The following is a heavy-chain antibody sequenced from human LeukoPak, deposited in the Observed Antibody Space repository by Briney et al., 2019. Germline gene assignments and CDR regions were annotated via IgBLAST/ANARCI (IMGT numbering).Heavy chain of an antibody. D-gene: IGHD6-19*01. CDR2: INHSGST. Sequence: PSETLSLTCAVYGGSFSGYYWSWIRQPPGKGLEWIGEINHSGSTNYNPSLKSRVTISVDTSKNQFSLKLSSVTAADTAVYYCARGSRYSSGWQGVYWGQGTLVTVSS. CDR1: GGSFSGYY. CDR3: ARGSRYSSGWQGVY. V-gene: IGHV4-34*01. J-gene: IGHJ4*02.